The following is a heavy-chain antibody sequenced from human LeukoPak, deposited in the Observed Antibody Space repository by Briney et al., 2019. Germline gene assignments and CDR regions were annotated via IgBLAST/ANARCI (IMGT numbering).Heavy chain of an antibody. D-gene: IGHD3-10*01. CDR2: ISGDGGTT. J-gene: IGHJ6*02. V-gene: IGHV3-43*02. CDR1: GFTFDDHG. CDR3: AKDQFGSGSYSLGGMDV. Sequence: GGSLRLSCAASGFTFDDHGMHWVRQAPGKGLELVSLISGDGGTTYYADSAKGRFTISRDNSKNSLYLQMNNLRTEDTALYYCAKDQFGSGSYSLGGMDVWGQGTTVAVSS.